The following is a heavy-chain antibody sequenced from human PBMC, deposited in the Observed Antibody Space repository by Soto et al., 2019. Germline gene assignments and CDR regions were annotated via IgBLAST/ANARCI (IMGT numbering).Heavy chain of an antibody. CDR1: GFTFSAYG. D-gene: IGHD6-6*01. CDR3: AKTEYSSSSKVDY. V-gene: IGHV3-30*18. J-gene: IGHJ4*02. CDR2: MSYDGSNK. Sequence: QVQLVESGGGVVQPGRSLRLSCAASGFTFSAYGMHWVRQAPGRGLEWVALMSYDGSNKYYADSVKGRFTISRDNSKNTLYLQMNSLRTEDTAVYYCAKTEYSSSSKVDYWGQGTLVTVSS.